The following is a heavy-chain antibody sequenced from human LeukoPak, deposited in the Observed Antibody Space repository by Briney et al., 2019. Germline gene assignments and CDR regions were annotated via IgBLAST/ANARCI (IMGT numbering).Heavy chain of an antibody. Sequence: PGGSLRLSCAASGFTFSSYEMNWVRQAPGKGLEWVSNINWNGGSTGYADSVKGRFTISRDNAKNSLYLQMNSLRAEDTALYYCARFRDGYTVFDYWGQGTLVTVSS. CDR1: GFTFSSYE. D-gene: IGHD5-24*01. CDR3: ARFRDGYTVFDY. CDR2: INWNGGST. J-gene: IGHJ4*02. V-gene: IGHV3-20*04.